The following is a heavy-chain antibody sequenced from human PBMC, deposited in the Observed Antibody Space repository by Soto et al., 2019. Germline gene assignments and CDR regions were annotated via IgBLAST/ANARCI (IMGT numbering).Heavy chain of an antibody. CDR1: GFTFSNAW. Sequence: GGSLRLSCAASGFTFSNAWMSWVRQAPGKGLEWVGRIKSKTDGGTTDYAAPVKGRFTISRDDSKNTLYLQMNSLKTEDTAVYYCTTLSSYDYIWGSYRYPSKFDPWGQGTLVTVSS. D-gene: IGHD3-16*02. CDR3: TTLSSYDYIWGSYRYPSKFDP. V-gene: IGHV3-15*01. CDR2: IKSKTDGGTT. J-gene: IGHJ5*02.